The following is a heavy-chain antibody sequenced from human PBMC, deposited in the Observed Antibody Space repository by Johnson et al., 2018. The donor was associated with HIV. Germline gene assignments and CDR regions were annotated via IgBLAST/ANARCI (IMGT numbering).Heavy chain of an antibody. CDR2: ISYDGSNK. CDR1: GFTFSSYA. J-gene: IGHJ3*02. D-gene: IGHD4-17*01. CDR3: ARDSTAGPDKGLDYVGAFDI. Sequence: QVQLVESGGGVVQPGRSLRLSCAASGFTFSSYAMHWVRQAPGKGLEWVAVISYDGSNKYYADSVKGRFTISRDNPKNTLYLQMNSLRAEDTAVYYCARDSTAGPDKGLDYVGAFDIWGQGTMVTVSS. V-gene: IGHV3-30-3*01.